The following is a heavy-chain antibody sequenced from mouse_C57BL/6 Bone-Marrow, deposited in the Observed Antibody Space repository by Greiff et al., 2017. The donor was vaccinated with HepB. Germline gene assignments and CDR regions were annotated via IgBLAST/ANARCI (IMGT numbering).Heavy chain of an antibody. CDR1: GYTFTSYW. V-gene: IGHV1-59*01. CDR3: ARSGGYLYFDV. J-gene: IGHJ1*03. CDR2: IDPSDSYT. D-gene: IGHD3-1*01. Sequence: QVQLQQPGAELVRPGTSVKLSCKASGYTFTSYWMHWVKQRPGQGLEWIGVIDPSDSYTNYNQKFKGKATLTVDTSSSTAYMQLSILTSEDSAVYYCARSGGYLYFDVWGTGTTVTVSS.